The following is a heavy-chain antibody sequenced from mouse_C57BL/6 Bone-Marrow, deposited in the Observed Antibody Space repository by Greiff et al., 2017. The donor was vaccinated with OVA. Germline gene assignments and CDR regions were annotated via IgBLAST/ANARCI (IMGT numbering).Heavy chain of an antibody. CDR2: IDPSDSET. D-gene: IGHD2-4*01. J-gene: IGHJ4*01. CDR3: ARDYDYDGYAMDY. CDR1: GYTFTSYW. V-gene: IGHV1-52*01. Sequence: VQLQQSGAELVRPGSSVKLSCKASGYTFTSYWMHWVKQRPIQGLEWIGNIDPSDSETHYNQKFKDKATLTVDESSSTAYMQLSSLTSEDSAVYYCARDYDYDGYAMDYWGQGTSVTVSS.